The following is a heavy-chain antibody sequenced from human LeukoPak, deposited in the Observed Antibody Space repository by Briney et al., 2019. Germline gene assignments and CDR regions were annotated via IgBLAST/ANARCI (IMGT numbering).Heavy chain of an antibody. CDR3: ARDPSDYGSY. CDR1: GGVFTSYA. D-gene: IGHD4-17*01. J-gene: IGHJ4*02. CDR2: VIPVFGTL. V-gene: IGHV1-69*01. Sequence: SVKVSCKASGGVFTSYAISWVRQAPGQGLEWMGAVIPVFGTLDYAQSFQGRVTFTADESTSTAYMELKNLGSDDTAVYYCARDPSDYGSYWGQGTLVTVSS.